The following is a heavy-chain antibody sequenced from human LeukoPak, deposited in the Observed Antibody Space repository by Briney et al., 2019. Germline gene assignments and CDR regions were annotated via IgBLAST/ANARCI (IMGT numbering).Heavy chain of an antibody. CDR2: IYHTGTT. J-gene: IGHJ4*01. D-gene: IGHD1-26*01. Sequence: PSETLSLTCTVSGGSISSNTYYWAWIRQPPRKGLEWIGSIYHTGTTYYNPSLKSRVTISVDTSSNRFSLQLRSVTAADTATYYCASPSKWELSDLGCWGRGTLVTVSS. CDR3: ASPSKWELSDLGC. V-gene: IGHV4-39*01. CDR1: GGSISSNTYY.